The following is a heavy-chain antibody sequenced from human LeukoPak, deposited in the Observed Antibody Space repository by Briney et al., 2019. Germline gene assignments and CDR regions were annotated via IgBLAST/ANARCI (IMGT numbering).Heavy chain of an antibody. Sequence: GGSLRLSCAASGFTFSRYWMHWVRQAPGKGLVWVSRINSDGSSTSYADSVKGRFTISRDNAKNTLYLQMNSLRAEDTAVYYCARDLGYCSSTRCERWFDPWGQGTLVTVSS. V-gene: IGHV3-74*01. J-gene: IGHJ5*02. D-gene: IGHD2-2*01. CDR3: ARDLGYCSSTRCERWFDP. CDR1: GFTFSRYW. CDR2: INSDGSST.